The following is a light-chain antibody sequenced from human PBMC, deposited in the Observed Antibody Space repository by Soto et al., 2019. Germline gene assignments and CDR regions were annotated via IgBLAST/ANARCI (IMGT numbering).Light chain of an antibody. CDR1: QSVSSN. CDR3: QQYNNWPPYT. CDR2: GAS. V-gene: IGKV3-15*01. Sequence: EIGMTQSPATLSVSPGERATLSCRASQSVSSNLAWYQQKPGQAPRLLIYGASTRATGIPARFSGSGSGTESALTINSLQSEDFAVYNCQQYNNWPPYTFGQGTKLEIK. J-gene: IGKJ2*01.